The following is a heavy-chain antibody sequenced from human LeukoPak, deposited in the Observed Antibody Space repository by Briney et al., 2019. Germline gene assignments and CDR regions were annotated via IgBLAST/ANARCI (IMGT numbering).Heavy chain of an antibody. J-gene: IGHJ5*02. CDR1: GGSFSGYY. Sequence: SETLPLTCAVYGGSFSGYYWSWIRQPPGKGLEWIGEINHSGSTNYNPSLKSRVTISVDTSKNQFSLKLSSVTAADTAVYYCARVLSSGWFDNWFDPWGQGTLVTVSS. CDR2: INHSGST. V-gene: IGHV4-34*01. D-gene: IGHD6-19*01. CDR3: ARVLSSGWFDNWFDP.